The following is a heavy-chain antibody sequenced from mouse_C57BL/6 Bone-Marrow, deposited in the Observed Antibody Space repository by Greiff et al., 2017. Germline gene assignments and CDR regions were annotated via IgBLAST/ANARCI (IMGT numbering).Heavy chain of an antibody. CDR1: GFNIKDDY. J-gene: IGHJ1*03. V-gene: IGHV14-4*01. CDR3: TLNWGYWYFDV. CDR2: IDPENGDT. D-gene: IGHD4-1*01. Sequence: VQLQQSGAELVRPGASVKLSCTASGFNIKDDYMHWVKQRPEQGLEWIGWIDPENGDTEYASKFQGKATITADTYSNTAYLQLSSLTSEDTAVYYCTLNWGYWYFDVWGTGTTVTVSS.